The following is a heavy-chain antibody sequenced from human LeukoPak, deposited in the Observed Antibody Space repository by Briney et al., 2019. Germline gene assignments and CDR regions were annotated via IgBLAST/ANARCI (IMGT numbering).Heavy chain of an antibody. V-gene: IGHV4-59*02. Sequence: SETLSLTCTVSGDSVTNSYWSWIRQAPGRTLAWIGYISYSGSTTYNPSLTSRVTMSLDTSKNQFSLKLYSMTAADTAVYYCARAGVVTNSYSYYMDVWGKGTTVTVSS. CDR1: GDSVTNSY. D-gene: IGHD3-3*01. J-gene: IGHJ6*03. CDR2: ISYSGST. CDR3: ARAGVVTNSYSYYMDV.